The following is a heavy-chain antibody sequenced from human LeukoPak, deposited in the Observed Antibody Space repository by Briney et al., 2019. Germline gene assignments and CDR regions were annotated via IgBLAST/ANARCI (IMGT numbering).Heavy chain of an antibody. CDR3: AKEKGWELLRSYIDF. D-gene: IGHD1-26*01. J-gene: IGHJ4*02. Sequence: GGSLRLSCEASGFTFSGFWMSWVRQAPGKGLECVAHIKEDGSENWFVDPVRGRFTISRDNAKNSLYLQMNSLTSEDTATYYCAKEKGWELLRSYIDFWGQGTLVTV. V-gene: IGHV3-7*03. CDR2: IKEDGSEN. CDR1: GFTFSGFW.